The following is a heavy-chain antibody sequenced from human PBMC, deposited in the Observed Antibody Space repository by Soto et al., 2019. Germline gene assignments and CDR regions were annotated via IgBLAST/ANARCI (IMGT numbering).Heavy chain of an antibody. CDR3: ARDRVCSSTSGYWANSYGMDV. CDR2: ISSSGSTI. J-gene: IGHJ6*02. Sequence: GGSLRLSCAASGFTFSSYEMNWVRQAPGKGLEWVSYISSSGSTIYYADSVKGRFTISRDNAKNSLYLQMNSLRAEDTAVYYCARDRVCSSTSGYWANSYGMDVWGQGTTVTVSS. D-gene: IGHD2-2*01. CDR1: GFTFSSYE. V-gene: IGHV3-48*03.